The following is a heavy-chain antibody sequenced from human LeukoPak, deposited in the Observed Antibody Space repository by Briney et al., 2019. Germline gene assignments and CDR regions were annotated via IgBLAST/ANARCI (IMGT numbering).Heavy chain of an antibody. Sequence: GGSLRLSCAASGFTFSNYDMHWVRQATGKGLEWVSGINTAGDTYYPGSVKGRFIISRENGNNSLYLQMNSPGAGDTAVYYCVRDGSGWYYLDYWGQGTLVTVSS. D-gene: IGHD6-19*01. V-gene: IGHV3-13*04. CDR2: INTAGDT. CDR1: GFTFSNYD. J-gene: IGHJ4*02. CDR3: VRDGSGWYYLDY.